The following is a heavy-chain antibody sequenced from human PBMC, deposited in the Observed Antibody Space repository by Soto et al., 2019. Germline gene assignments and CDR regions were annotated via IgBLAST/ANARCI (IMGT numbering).Heavy chain of an antibody. J-gene: IGHJ6*02. V-gene: IGHV3-64D*08. D-gene: IGHD6-19*01. CDR3: VKAYSGGFFGGAV. CDR1: GFTFGNYG. Sequence: PGGSLRLSCSASGFTFGNYGMHWIRQAPGKGLEYVSSISGSGARTYYADSVKGRFAISRDNSQTTVFLQMSSLRIEDTALYYCVKAYSGGFFGGAVWGPGTTVTVSS. CDR2: ISGSGART.